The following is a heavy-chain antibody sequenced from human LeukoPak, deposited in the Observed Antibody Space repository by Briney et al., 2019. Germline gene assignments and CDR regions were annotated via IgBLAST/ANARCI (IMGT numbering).Heavy chain of an antibody. V-gene: IGHV3-11*03. Sequence: GGSLRLSCAASGFTFSDYYMSWIRQAPGKGLEWVSYISSSSSYTNYADSVKGRFTISRDNAKNSLYLQMNSLRAEDTAVYYCARLGLGGAFDIWGQGTMVTVSS. CDR2: ISSSSSYT. J-gene: IGHJ3*02. CDR3: ARLGLGGAFDI. D-gene: IGHD2-15*01. CDR1: GFTFSDYY.